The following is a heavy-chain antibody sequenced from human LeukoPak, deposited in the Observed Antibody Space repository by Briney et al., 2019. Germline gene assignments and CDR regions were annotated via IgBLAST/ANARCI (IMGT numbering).Heavy chain of an antibody. CDR1: GFTFNSFA. J-gene: IGHJ6*03. CDR3: ARRVGATKGGYYYYYMDV. Sequence: GGSLRLSCAASGFTFNSFAMNWVRQTPGKGLEWVSSVTGHGGSTYIADSVRGRFTISRDNSKNTLFLQMNSLRAEDTAVYYCARRVGATKGGYYYYYMDVWGKGTTVTVSS. CDR2: VTGHGGST. D-gene: IGHD1-26*01. V-gene: IGHV3-23*01.